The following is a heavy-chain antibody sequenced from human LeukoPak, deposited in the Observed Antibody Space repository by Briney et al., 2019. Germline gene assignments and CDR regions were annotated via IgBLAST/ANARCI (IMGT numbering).Heavy chain of an antibody. D-gene: IGHD6-19*01. J-gene: IGHJ4*02. CDR3: ARDSGSSGWDPTSFFDN. V-gene: IGHV1-2*02. CDR1: GYTFTDYH. CDR2: INPNSGGT. Sequence: ASVKVSCKASGYTFTDYHMHWARQAPGQGLEWMGWINPNSGGTNYAQKFQGRVTMTRDTSISTAYMELSSLRSDDTAVYYCARDSGSSGWDPTSFFDNWGQGTLVTVSS.